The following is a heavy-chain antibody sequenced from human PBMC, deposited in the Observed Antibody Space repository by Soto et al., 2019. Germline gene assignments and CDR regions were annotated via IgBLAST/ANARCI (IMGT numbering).Heavy chain of an antibody. CDR3: ALPSCGGDCYSTFDY. Sequence: EVQLLESGGGFVQPGGSLRLSCTASGVGLSTYAISWVRQAPGKGLEWVSVISGNSGKTDYADSVKGRFSISRDKSENTVDLQMNRLRAEDTAVYYCALPSCGGDCYSTFDYLGQGTLVTVSS. V-gene: IGHV3-23*01. J-gene: IGHJ4*02. CDR2: ISGNSGKT. CDR1: GVGLSTYA. D-gene: IGHD2-21*02.